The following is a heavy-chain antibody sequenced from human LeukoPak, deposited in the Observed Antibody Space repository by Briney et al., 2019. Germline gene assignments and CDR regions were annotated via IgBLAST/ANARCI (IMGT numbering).Heavy chain of an antibody. D-gene: IGHD3-3*01. J-gene: IGHJ4*02. CDR2: IYWDDDK. V-gene: IGHV2-5*02. Sequence: SGPTLVKPIQIRTLSSRFTGFFLRPSGVGVGWIRQPPGKALEWLALIYWDDDKRYSPSLKSRLTITKDTPKNQVVLTMTNMDPVDTATYYCAHNFKIWSGTPPYYFDYWGQGTLVTVSS. CDR1: GFFLRPSGVG. CDR3: AHNFKIWSGTPPYYFDY.